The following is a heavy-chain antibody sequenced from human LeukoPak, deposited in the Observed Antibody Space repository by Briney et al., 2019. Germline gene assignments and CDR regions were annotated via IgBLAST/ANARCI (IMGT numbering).Heavy chain of an antibody. Sequence: GGSLRLSCAASGFTFSNAWMSWVRQAPGKGLEWVVRIKSKTDGGTTDYAAPVKSRFTISRDDSKNTLCLQMNSLKTEDTAVYYCTTDQITYSSSSDYWGQGTLVAVSS. CDR2: IKSKTDGGTT. CDR1: GFTFSNAW. J-gene: IGHJ4*02. CDR3: TTDQITYSSSSDY. D-gene: IGHD6-13*01. V-gene: IGHV3-15*01.